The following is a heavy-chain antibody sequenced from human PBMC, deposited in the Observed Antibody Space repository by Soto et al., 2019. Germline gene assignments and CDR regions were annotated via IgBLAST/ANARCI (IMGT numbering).Heavy chain of an antibody. CDR3: ARTSYDSNGTAADP. CDR1: GGSISSGGYY. Sequence: QVQLQESGPGLVKPSQTLSLTCTVSGGSISSGGYYWSWIRQHPGKGLEWIGYIYYSGSTYYNPSPKSRGTITVDTSKNPFSLKPSSVSAADPAVYYCARTSYDSNGTAADPWGQGTLVTVSS. D-gene: IGHD3-22*01. J-gene: IGHJ5*02. V-gene: IGHV4-31*03. CDR2: IYYSGST.